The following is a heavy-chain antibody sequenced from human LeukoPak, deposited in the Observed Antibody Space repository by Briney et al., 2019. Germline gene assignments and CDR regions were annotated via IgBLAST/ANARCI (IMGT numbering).Heavy chain of an antibody. CDR1: GDSVSSNSAA. D-gene: IGHD6-19*01. CDR2: TYYRTKWYN. V-gene: IGHV6-1*01. CDR3: ARDKAVAGIEWFDP. J-gene: IGHJ5*02. Sequence: SQTLSLTCAISGDSVSSNSAAWNWIRQSPSRGLEWLGRTYYRTKWYNDYAVSVKSRIYINPDTSKNQFSLQLNSATPEDTAVYYCARDKAVAGIEWFDPWGQGTLVTVSS.